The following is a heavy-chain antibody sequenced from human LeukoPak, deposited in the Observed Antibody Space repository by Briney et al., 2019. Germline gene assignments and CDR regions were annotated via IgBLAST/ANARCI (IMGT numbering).Heavy chain of an antibody. D-gene: IGHD4-11*01. Sequence: SETLSLTCTVSGGSISTYYWSSIPQPPGKGLEWIGYIFYSGNTNYNPSLKSRVTISVDTSKNQFSLKLSSVTAADTAVYYCARVGYSSAFDIWGQGTMVTVSS. CDR2: IFYSGNT. CDR1: GGSISTYY. J-gene: IGHJ3*02. V-gene: IGHV4-59*01. CDR3: ARVGYSSAFDI.